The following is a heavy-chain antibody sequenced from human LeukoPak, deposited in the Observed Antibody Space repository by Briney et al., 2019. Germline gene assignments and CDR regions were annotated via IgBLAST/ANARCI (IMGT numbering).Heavy chain of an antibody. CDR1: GFTFSSYW. D-gene: IGHD3-3*01. J-gene: IGHJ4*02. CDR3: ARGAPYYDFWSGYFDY. Sequence: PPGGSLRLSCAASGFTFSSYWMHWVRQAPGKGLVWVSRINTDGSSTSYADSVKGRFTISRDNAKNTLYLQMNSLRAEDTAVYYCARGAPYYDFWSGYFDYWGQGTLVTVSS. V-gene: IGHV3-74*01. CDR2: INTDGSST.